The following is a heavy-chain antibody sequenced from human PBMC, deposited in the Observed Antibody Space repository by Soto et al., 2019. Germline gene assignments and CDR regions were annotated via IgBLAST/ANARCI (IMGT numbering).Heavy chain of an antibody. CDR1: GGSISSYY. CDR3: ARYLILADCSGGSCYHDAFDI. CDR2: IYYSGST. D-gene: IGHD2-15*01. V-gene: IGHV4-59*08. J-gene: IGHJ3*02. Sequence: SETLSLTCTVSGGSISSYYWSWIRQPPGKGLEWIGYIYYSGSTNYNPSLKSRVTISVDSSTNQYSLRLSSVTAADTAVYYCARYLILADCSGGSCYHDAFDIWGQGTMVTVSS.